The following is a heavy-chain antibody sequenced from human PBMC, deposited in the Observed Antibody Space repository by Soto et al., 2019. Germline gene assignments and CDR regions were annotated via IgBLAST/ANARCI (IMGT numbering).Heavy chain of an antibody. Sequence: GESLKISCKGSGYIFTSYWIGWVRQMLGKGLEWMGIIYPADSDTRYNPSFQGQVTISADKSISTAYLQWSSLRASDTAMYYCARSQTVGSRINDAFNIWGQGTMVTVSS. CDR1: GYIFTSYW. D-gene: IGHD1-26*01. V-gene: IGHV5-51*01. J-gene: IGHJ3*02. CDR2: IYPADSDT. CDR3: ARSQTVGSRINDAFNI.